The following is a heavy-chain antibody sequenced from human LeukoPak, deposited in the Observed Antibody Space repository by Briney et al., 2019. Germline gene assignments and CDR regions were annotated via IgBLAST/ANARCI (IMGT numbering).Heavy chain of an antibody. J-gene: IGHJ3*02. CDR3: ARVRDGCNDAYDI. CDR1: GYTFTGYY. D-gene: IGHD5-24*01. V-gene: IGHV1-2*02. CDR2: INPNSGGT. Sequence: GASVKVSCKASGYTFTGYYMHWVRQAPGQGLEWMGWINPNSGGTNYAQKFQGRVTMTRDTSISTAYMELSRLRSEDTAVYYCARVRDGCNDAYDIWGQGTMVTVHS.